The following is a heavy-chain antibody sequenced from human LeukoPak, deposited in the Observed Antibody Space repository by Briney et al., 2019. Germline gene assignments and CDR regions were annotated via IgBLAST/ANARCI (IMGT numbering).Heavy chain of an antibody. J-gene: IGHJ6*02. CDR2: IWYDGSNI. D-gene: IGHD2-8*01. CDR1: GFTFSDYY. CDR3: ANNGVSPNYYYGMNV. Sequence: GGSLRLSCAASGFTFSDYYMTWIRQAPGKGLEWVAVIWYDGSNIHYADSAQGRFTISRDSSKNMLYLQMNSLRAEDTGVYYCANNGVSPNYYYGMNVWGQGTTVTVSS. V-gene: IGHV3-33*08.